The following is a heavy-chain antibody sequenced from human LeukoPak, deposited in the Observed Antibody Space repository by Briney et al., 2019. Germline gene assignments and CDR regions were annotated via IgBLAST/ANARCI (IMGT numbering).Heavy chain of an antibody. D-gene: IGHD3-10*01. CDR2: IYTSGGT. V-gene: IGHV4-61*02. CDR3: ARDLGFGEIDP. CDR1: GGSISSGSYY. J-gene: IGHJ5*02. Sequence: PSETLSLTCTVSGGSISSGSYYWSWIRQPAGKGLEWIGRIYTSGGTNYNPSLKSRVTISVDTSKNQFSLKLSSVTAADTAVYYCARDLGFGEIDPWGQGTLVTVSS.